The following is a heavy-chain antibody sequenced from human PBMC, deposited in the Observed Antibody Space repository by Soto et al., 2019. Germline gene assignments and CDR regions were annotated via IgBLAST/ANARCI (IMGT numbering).Heavy chain of an antibody. V-gene: IGHV4-34*01. CDR1: GGSFSGYY. D-gene: IGHD3-22*01. CDR2: INHSGST. Sequence: QVQLQQWGAGLLKPSETLSLTCAVYGGSFSGYYWSWIRQPPGKGLEWIGEINHSGSTNYNPSLKSRVTISVDTSKNQFSLKLSSVTAADTAVYYCARGVEVVVVAYFDYWGQGTLVTVSS. J-gene: IGHJ4*02. CDR3: ARGVEVVVVAYFDY.